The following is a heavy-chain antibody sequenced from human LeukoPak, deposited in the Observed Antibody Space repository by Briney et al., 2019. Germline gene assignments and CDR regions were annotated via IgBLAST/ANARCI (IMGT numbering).Heavy chain of an antibody. J-gene: IGHJ3*02. Sequence: PGGSLRLSCAASGFTFSIYTMNWVRQAPGKGLEWVSAISGSGGSTYYADSVKGRFTISRDNSKNTLYLQMNSLRAEDTAVYYCAKGRLNYAGAFDIWGQGTMVTVSS. CDR2: ISGSGGST. CDR1: GFTFSIYT. CDR3: AKGRLNYAGAFDI. D-gene: IGHD4-23*01. V-gene: IGHV3-23*01.